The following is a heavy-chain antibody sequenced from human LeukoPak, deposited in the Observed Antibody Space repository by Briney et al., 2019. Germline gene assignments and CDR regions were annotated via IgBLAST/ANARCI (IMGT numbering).Heavy chain of an antibody. CDR1: GFTFDDYA. V-gene: IGHV3-43D*03. CDR3: AKDMSLAPYYYYGMDV. CDR2: ISWDGGST. J-gene: IGHJ6*02. Sequence: GGPLRLSCAASGFTFDDYAMHWVRQAPGKGLEWVSLISWDGGSTYYTDSVKGRFTISRDNSKNSLYLQMNSLRAEDTALYYCAKDMSLAPYYYYGMDVWGQGTTVTVSS.